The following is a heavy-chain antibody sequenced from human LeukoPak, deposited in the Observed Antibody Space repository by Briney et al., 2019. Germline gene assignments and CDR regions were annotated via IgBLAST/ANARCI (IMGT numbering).Heavy chain of an antibody. CDR3: AKATLGGPYYYYGMDV. CDR2: ISYDGSNK. Sequence: GGSLRLSCAASGFTFSSYGMHWVRHAPGKGLEWVAVISYDGSNKYYADSVKGRFTISRDNSKNTLYLQMNSLRAEDTAVYYCAKATLGGPYYYYGMDVWGQGTTVTVSS. D-gene: IGHD4-23*01. CDR1: GFTFSSYG. V-gene: IGHV3-30*18. J-gene: IGHJ6*02.